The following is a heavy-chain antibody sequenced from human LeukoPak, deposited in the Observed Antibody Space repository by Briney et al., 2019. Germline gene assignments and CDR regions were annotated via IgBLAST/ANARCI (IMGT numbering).Heavy chain of an antibody. V-gene: IGHV1-46*01. J-gene: IGHJ4*02. Sequence: GASVKVSCKASGFTFTSYYMHWVRQAPGQGLEWMGIINPSGGTTNYAQKFQGRVTMTRDTSTSTVYMELSSLRSEDTAVYYCARALGTQLWPTGWDYWGQGTLVTVSS. CDR1: GFTFTSYY. CDR3: ARALGTQLWPTGWDY. CDR2: INPSGGTT. D-gene: IGHD5-18*01.